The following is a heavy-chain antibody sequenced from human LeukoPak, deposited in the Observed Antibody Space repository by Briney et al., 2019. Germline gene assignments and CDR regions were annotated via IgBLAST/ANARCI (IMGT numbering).Heavy chain of an antibody. CDR3: ATPSNTEWLATPYAFDI. D-gene: IGHD6-19*01. V-gene: IGHV1-24*01. CDR1: GYTLTELT. CDR2: FDPEDGET. J-gene: IGHJ3*02. Sequence: ASVKVSCKVSGYTLTELTMHWVRQAPGKGLEWMGGFDPEDGETIYAQKFQGRVTMTEDTSTDTAYMELSSLRSEDTAVYYCATPSNTEWLATPYAFDIWGQGTMVTVSS.